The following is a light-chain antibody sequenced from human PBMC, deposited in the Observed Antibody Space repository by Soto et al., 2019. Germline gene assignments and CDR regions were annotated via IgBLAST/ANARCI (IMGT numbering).Light chain of an antibody. CDR1: SSDVGGYKY. Sequence: QSVLTQPPSASGSPGQSVTISCTGTSSDVGGYKYVSWYQQHPGKAPKLMIYEAINRPSGVSDRFSGSKSGNTASLTISGLLAEDEADYYCCSYTTYSSVVFGGGTKLTVL. J-gene: IGLJ2*01. CDR2: EAI. V-gene: IGLV2-14*01. CDR3: CSYTTYSSVV.